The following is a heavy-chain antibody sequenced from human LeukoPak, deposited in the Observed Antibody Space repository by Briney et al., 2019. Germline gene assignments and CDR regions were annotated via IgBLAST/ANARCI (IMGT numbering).Heavy chain of an antibody. Sequence: KPSETLSLTCTVSGGSISSYYWSWIRQPPGKGLEWIGYIYYSGSTNYNPSLKSRVTISVDTSKNQFSLKLSSVTAADTAVYYCARHTPGGVPLRFLSPWGQGTLVTVSS. CDR3: ARHTPGGVPLRFLSP. V-gene: IGHV4-59*08. CDR2: IYYSGST. D-gene: IGHD3-3*01. J-gene: IGHJ4*02. CDR1: GGSISSYY.